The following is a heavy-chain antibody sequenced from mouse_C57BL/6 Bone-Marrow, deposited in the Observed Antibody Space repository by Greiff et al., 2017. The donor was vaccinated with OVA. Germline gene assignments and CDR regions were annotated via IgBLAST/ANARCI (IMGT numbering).Heavy chain of an antibody. Sequence: VQLQQSGPGLVQPSQSLSITCTVSGFSLTSYGVHWVRQSPGKGLEWLGVIWRGGSTDYNAAFMSRLSITKDNSKSQVFFKMNSLQADDTAIYYCAKTHYGSSRWYFDVWGTGTTVTVSS. D-gene: IGHD1-1*01. J-gene: IGHJ1*03. V-gene: IGHV2-5*01. CDR2: IWRGGST. CDR3: AKTHYGSSRWYFDV. CDR1: GFSLTSYG.